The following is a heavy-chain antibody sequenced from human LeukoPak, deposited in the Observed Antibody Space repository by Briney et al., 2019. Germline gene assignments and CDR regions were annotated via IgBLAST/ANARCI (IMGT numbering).Heavy chain of an antibody. D-gene: IGHD1-26*01. CDR3: AKLSSVAPFDY. CDR2: ISSSSSYI. Sequence: GGSLRLSCAASGFTFSSYSMNWVRQAPGKGLEWVSSISSSSSYIYYADSVKGRFTISRDNAKNSLYLQMNSLRAEDTAVYYCAKLSSVAPFDYWGQGTLVTVSS. CDR1: GFTFSSYS. V-gene: IGHV3-21*04. J-gene: IGHJ4*02.